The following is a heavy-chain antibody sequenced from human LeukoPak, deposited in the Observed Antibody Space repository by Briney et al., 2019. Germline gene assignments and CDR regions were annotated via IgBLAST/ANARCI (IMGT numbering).Heavy chain of an antibody. CDR1: GFTFSSDW. J-gene: IGHJ3*02. D-gene: IGHD6-19*01. CDR2: IKQDGGDI. CDR3: ARGTYTSGWYPDAFDS. V-gene: IGHV3-7*01. Sequence: GGSLRLSCAASGFTFSSDWMGWVRQAPGKGLEWVANIKQDGGDIYYLDSVKGRYTVSTDNAKNSLYLQMNSLRPEDTAVYYCARGTYTSGWYPDAFDSWGQGTMVTVSS.